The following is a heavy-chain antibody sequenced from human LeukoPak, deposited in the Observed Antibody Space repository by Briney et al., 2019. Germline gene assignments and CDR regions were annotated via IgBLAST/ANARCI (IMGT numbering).Heavy chain of an antibody. CDR2: TRNEANSYTT. CDR3: AREYRNYYYGMDV. J-gene: IGHJ6*02. CDR1: GFTFSDHY. D-gene: IGHD1-14*01. Sequence: GGSLRLSCVASGFTFSDHYMDWVRQAPGKGLEWVGRTRNEANSYTTEYAASVKGRFTISRDDSKNSLYLQMNSLKTEDTAVYYCAREYRNYYYGMDVWGQGTTVTVSS. V-gene: IGHV3-72*01.